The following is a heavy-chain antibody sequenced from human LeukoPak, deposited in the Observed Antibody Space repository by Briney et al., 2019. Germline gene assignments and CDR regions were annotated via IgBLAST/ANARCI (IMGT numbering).Heavy chain of an antibody. Sequence: SETLSLTCTVSGGSISSRSYYWGWIRQPPGKGLEWIGSIYYSGSAYYNPSLKSRVTMSVDTSRNQVSLKLSSVTAADTAVYYCARGGGELKSPPRPFDYWGQGTLVTVSS. J-gene: IGHJ4*02. CDR3: ARGGGELKSPPRPFDY. V-gene: IGHV4-39*07. D-gene: IGHD1-26*01. CDR1: GGSISSRSYY. CDR2: IYYSGSA.